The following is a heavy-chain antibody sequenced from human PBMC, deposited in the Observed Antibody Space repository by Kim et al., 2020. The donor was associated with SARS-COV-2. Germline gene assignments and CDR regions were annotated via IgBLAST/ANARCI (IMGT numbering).Heavy chain of an antibody. CDR2: NSDGSTT. J-gene: IGHJ4*02. V-gene: IGHV3-74*01. Sequence: NSDGSTTSYADSVEGRFTISRDNAKNTLYLQMNSLRAEDTAVYYCARRNYWGQGTLVTVSS. CDR3: ARRNY.